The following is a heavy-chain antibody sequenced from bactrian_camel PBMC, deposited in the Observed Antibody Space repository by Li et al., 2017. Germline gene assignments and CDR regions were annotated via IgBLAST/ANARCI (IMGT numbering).Heavy chain of an antibody. CDR2: INSDGST. D-gene: IGHD6*01. CDR1: EYAFTGYC. J-gene: IGHJ4*01. V-gene: IGHV3S53*01. Sequence: HVQLVESGGGSVQSGGSLRLSCTSSEYAFTGYCMGWFRQAPGKEREGVASINSDGSTTYSDPVKGRFTISQDHAKNTVYLQMNSLKPEDTAVYYCAADLWGSTCREQDQGTQVTVS.